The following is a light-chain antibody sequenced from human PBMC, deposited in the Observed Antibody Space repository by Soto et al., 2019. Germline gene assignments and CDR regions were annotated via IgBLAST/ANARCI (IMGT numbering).Light chain of an antibody. CDR2: EGS. J-gene: IGKJ4*01. Sequence: DIPLTQSPSSLSASVGDRVTITCRASQAITNNLAWYQQKPGNPPRLLIYEGSTLHSGVPSRFSGRKVGTQFILTIDSLQPEDFATYYCQQVKSYPRTFGGGTKVEIK. V-gene: IGKV1-9*01. CDR3: QQVKSYPRT. CDR1: QAITNN.